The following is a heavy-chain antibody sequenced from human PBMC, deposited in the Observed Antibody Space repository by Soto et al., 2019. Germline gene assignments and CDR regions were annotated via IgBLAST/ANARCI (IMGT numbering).Heavy chain of an antibody. J-gene: IGHJ3*01. CDR3: ARPYGDSTGDACDL. V-gene: IGHV4-31*03. CDR2: IYSSGST. CDR1: GGSISSGGYY. D-gene: IGHD4-17*01. Sequence: QVQLQESGPGLVKPSQTLSLTCTVSGGSISSGGYYWSWIRQHPGKGLEWIGYIYSSGSTYYNPSLKSRVTISVDTSKNQCSLKLSSVTAADTAVYYCARPYGDSTGDACDLWGQGTMVIVSS.